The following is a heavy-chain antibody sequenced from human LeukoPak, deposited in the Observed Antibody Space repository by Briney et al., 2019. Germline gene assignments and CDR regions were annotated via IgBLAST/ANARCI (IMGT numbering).Heavy chain of an antibody. Sequence: GGSLRLSCAASGFTFSSYAMSWVRQAPGKGLEWVSAISGSGGSTYYADSVKGRFTISRDNSKNTLYLQMNNLRAEDTAVYYCASQNYGDYVPFDYWGQGTLVTVSS. CDR3: ASQNYGDYVPFDY. D-gene: IGHD4-17*01. CDR2: ISGSGGST. CDR1: GFTFSSYA. J-gene: IGHJ4*02. V-gene: IGHV3-23*01.